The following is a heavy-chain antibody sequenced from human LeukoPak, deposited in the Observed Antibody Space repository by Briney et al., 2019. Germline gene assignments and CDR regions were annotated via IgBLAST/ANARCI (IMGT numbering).Heavy chain of an antibody. V-gene: IGHV3-74*01. Sequence: PGWSLSLSCPASGLTFPKYCMHWLGQAPGKGRVWVSRNNSDGSNKRYADSVKGRFTISRDNAKNTLYLQRNSLRAEDAAVYFCARDPSLTQYFDSWGQGTLVTVSS. CDR1: GLTFPKYC. CDR2: NNSDGSNK. J-gene: IGHJ4*02. CDR3: ARDPSLTQYFDS.